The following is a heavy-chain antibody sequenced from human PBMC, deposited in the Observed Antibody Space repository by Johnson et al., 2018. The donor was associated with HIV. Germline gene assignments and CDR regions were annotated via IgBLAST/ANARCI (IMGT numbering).Heavy chain of an antibody. Sequence: EVQLVESGGSVVRPGGSLRLTCAASGFTFDDFGMTWVRHPPGKGLEWVSGINWNGATTGYADSVQGRFTISRDNAKNSLYLQMTSLRAGDTALYYCARVWTTVDGLGFDIWGQGTVVTVSS. CDR1: GFTFDDFG. D-gene: IGHD6-19*01. V-gene: IGHV3-20*04. J-gene: IGHJ3*02. CDR3: ARVWTTVDGLGFDI. CDR2: INWNGATT.